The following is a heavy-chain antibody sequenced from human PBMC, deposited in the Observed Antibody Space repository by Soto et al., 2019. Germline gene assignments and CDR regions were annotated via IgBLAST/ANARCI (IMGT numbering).Heavy chain of an antibody. D-gene: IGHD3-3*01. V-gene: IGHV4-34*01. CDR3: ARSVRFLEWSPSYYFDY. CDR2: INHSGST. Sequence: QVQLQQWGAGLLKPSETLSLTCAVYGGSFSGYYWSWIRQPPGKGLEWIGEINHSGSTNYNPSLKSRATISVDTSKNQFSLKLSSVTAADTAVYYCARSVRFLEWSPSYYFDYWGQGTLVTVSS. CDR1: GGSFSGYY. J-gene: IGHJ4*02.